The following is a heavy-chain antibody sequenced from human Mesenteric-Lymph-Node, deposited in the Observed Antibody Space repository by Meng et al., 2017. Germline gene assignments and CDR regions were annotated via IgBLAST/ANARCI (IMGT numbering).Heavy chain of an antibody. V-gene: IGHV4-30-4*07. CDR1: GGSIGSGGYY. CDR2: IYYSGST. CDR3: ARPGGSGYMYYFDF. D-gene: IGHD3-22*01. J-gene: IGHJ4*02. Sequence: QVKLQEPGPGLLKPSQTLSLTCTVSGGSIGSGGYYWSWIRQPPGKGLEWIGSIYYSGSTYYSPSLKSRVTISLDTSKNQFSLKLSSVTAADTAVYYCARPGGSGYMYYFDFWGQGTLVTVSS.